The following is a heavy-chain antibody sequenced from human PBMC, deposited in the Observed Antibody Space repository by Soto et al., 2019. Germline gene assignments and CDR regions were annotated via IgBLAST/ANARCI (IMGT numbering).Heavy chain of an antibody. V-gene: IGHV3-23*01. Sequence: GGSLRLSCAASGFTFSSYAMSWVRQAPGKGLEWVSAISGSGGSTYYADSVKGRFTISRDNSKNTLYLQMNSLRAEDTAVYYCAKDLGRIGWELLWFAFDIWGQGTMVTV. CDR1: GFTFSSYA. D-gene: IGHD1-26*01. J-gene: IGHJ3*02. CDR2: ISGSGGST. CDR3: AKDLGRIGWELLWFAFDI.